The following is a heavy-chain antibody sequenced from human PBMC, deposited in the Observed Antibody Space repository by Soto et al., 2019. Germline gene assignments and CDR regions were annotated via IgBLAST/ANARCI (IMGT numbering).Heavy chain of an antibody. CDR3: XRLDSSGYYYYYYGMDV. CDR2: IYPGDSDT. V-gene: IGHV5-51*01. Sequence: GESLKISCKGSGYSFTNYWIGWVRQMPGKGLEWMGIIYPGDSDTRYSPSFQGQVTISADKSISTAYLQWSSLKASDTAMYYCXRLDSSGYYYYYYGMDVWGQGTTVTVSS. CDR1: GYSFTNYW. J-gene: IGHJ6*02. D-gene: IGHD3-22*01.